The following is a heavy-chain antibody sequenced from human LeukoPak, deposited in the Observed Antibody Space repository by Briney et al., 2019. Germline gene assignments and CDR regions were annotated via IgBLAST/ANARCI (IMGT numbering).Heavy chain of an antibody. J-gene: IGHJ4*02. CDR1: GYSVSSNSAA. D-gene: IGHD6-13*01. V-gene: IGHV6-1*01. Sequence: SQTLSLTCAISGYSVSSNSAAWNWIRQSPSRGLEWLGRTYYRSKWYNDYAVSVKSRITINPDTSKNQFSLRLNSVTPDDTAVYYCARAPGGGYSSSWDFDYWGQGTLVTVSS. CDR2: TYYRSKWYN. CDR3: ARAPGGGYSSSWDFDY.